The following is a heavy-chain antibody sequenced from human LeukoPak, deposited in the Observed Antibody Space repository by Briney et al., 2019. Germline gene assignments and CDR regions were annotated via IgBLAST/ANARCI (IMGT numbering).Heavy chain of an antibody. J-gene: IGHJ3*02. V-gene: IGHV3-30-3*01. Sequence: PGGSLRLSCAASGFTFSSYAMHWVRQAPGKGLEWVAVISYDGSNKYYADSVKGRFTIPRDNSKNTLYLQMNSLRAEDTAVYYCAREGWPQFSAVAASYVGAFDIWGQGTMVTVSS. D-gene: IGHD6-19*01. CDR2: ISYDGSNK. CDR1: GFTFSSYA. CDR3: AREGWPQFSAVAASYVGAFDI.